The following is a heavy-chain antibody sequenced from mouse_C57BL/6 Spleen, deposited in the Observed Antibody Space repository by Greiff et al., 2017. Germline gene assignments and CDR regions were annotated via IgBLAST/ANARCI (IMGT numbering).Heavy chain of an antibody. CDR3: ARDLYYEAY. Sequence: EVHLVESGGGLVKPGGSLKLSCAASGFTFSSYAMSWVRQTPEKRLEWVATISDGGSYTYYPDKVKGRFTISRDNAKNNLYLQMSHLKSEDTAMYYCARDLYYEAYWGQGTLVTVSA. V-gene: IGHV5-4*01. CDR2: ISDGGSYT. CDR1: GFTFSSYA. J-gene: IGHJ3*01. D-gene: IGHD1-1*01.